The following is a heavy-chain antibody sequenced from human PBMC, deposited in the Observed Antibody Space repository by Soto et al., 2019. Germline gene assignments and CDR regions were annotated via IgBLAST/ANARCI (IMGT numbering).Heavy chain of an antibody. J-gene: IGHJ4*02. CDR1: GFTFSIYA. V-gene: IGHV3-23*01. Sequence: PGGSLRLSFAASGFTFSIYAMRWVLQAPGKALEWVSVIRGSDARKHYPDSAKRRFTISADNYKTTLYMQMKSLRAQETAVYYCAKRSSSSTFDSWGQGTLVTVSS. CDR2: IRGSDARK. CDR3: AKRSSSSTFDS. D-gene: IGHD6-6*01.